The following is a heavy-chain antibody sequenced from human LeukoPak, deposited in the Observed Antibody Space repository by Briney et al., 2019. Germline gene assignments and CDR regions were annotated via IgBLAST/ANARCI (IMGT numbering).Heavy chain of an antibody. CDR1: GFTFSGYW. CDR2: INSDGSST. CDR3: VRADGLLWFGELPTDAFDI. D-gene: IGHD3-10*01. V-gene: IGHV3-74*01. Sequence: GGSLRLSCAASGFTFSGYWMHWVRQAPGKGLVWVSRINSDGSSTSYADSVKGRFTISRDNAKHTLYLQMNSLRVEDTAVYYCVRADGLLWFGELPTDAFDIWGQGTMVTVSS. J-gene: IGHJ3*02.